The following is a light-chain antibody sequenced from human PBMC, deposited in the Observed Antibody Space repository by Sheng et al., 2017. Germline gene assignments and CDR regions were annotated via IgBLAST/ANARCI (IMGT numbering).Light chain of an antibody. CDR3: QQYGSSPRA. Sequence: EVVMTQSPATLSVSPGERATLSCRASQSISSNLAWYQHKPGQAPRLLIYSASTRATGVPARFSGSGSGTEFTLTISSLQSEDFAVYYCQQYGSSPRAFGPGTKVDIK. V-gene: IGKV3-15*01. CDR2: SAS. J-gene: IGKJ3*01. CDR1: QSISSN.